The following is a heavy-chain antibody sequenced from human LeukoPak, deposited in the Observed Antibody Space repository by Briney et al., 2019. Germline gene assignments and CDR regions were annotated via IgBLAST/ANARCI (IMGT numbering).Heavy chain of an antibody. J-gene: IGHJ4*01. CDR2: INPNRGAT. Sequence: ASVKVSCKXSGYAFTGNYIHWVRQAPGQGLEWMGRINPNRGATNYAQKFQGRVTMTRDTSISTAYMELSRLRSDDTAVYYCASVGYQFDYWGHGTLVTVSS. CDR3: ASVGYQFDY. CDR1: GYAFTGNY. V-gene: IGHV1-2*06. D-gene: IGHD2-2*01.